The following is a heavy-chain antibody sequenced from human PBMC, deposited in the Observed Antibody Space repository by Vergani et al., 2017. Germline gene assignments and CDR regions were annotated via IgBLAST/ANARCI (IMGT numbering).Heavy chain of an antibody. CDR3: ARDFPGRSGNIAVAATGYYGMDV. V-gene: IGHV3-66*01. CDR1: GFTVSSNY. CDR2: IYSGGST. D-gene: IGHD6-19*01. Sequence: VQLVESGGGVVQPGGSLRLSCAASGFTVSSNYMSWVRQAPGKGLEWVSVIYSGGSTYYADSVKGRFTISRDNSKNTLYLQMNSLRAEDTAVYYCARDFPGRSGNIAVAATGYYGMDVWGQGTTVTVSS. J-gene: IGHJ6*02.